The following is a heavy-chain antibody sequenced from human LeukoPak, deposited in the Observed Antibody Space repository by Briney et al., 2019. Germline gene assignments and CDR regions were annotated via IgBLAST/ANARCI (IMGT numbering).Heavy chain of an antibody. CDR1: GGSISSHY. CDR3: ARIFSGSSSSRYYYYYYMDV. V-gene: IGHV4-59*11. D-gene: IGHD6-6*01. Sequence: SETLSLTCTVSGGSISSHYWSWIRQPPGKGLEWMGYIYYSGSTNYNPSLKSRVTISVDTSKNQFSLKLSSVTAADTAVYYCARIFSGSSSSRYYYYYYMDVWGKGTTVTVSS. J-gene: IGHJ6*03. CDR2: IYYSGST.